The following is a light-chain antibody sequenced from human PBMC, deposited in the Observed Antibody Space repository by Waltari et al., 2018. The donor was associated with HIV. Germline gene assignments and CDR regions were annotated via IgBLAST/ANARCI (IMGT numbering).Light chain of an antibody. Sequence: QSVLTQPPSTSGTPGQSVTISCSGSSSNIEDNYVFWYQKLPGAAPKLLLFRNNRRPADVPDRFSGSKSGTSASLAISGLQSEDEAEYFCAAWDDRLSSWVFGGGTRLTVL. V-gene: IGLV1-47*01. CDR1: SSNIEDNY. CDR2: RNN. CDR3: AAWDDRLSSWV. J-gene: IGLJ3*02.